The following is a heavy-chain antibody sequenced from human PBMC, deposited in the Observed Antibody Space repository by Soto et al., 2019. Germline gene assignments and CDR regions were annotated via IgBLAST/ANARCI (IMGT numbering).Heavy chain of an antibody. D-gene: IGHD1-7*01. CDR2: ISWNSGSI. V-gene: IGHV3-9*01. CDR3: ARELELPRYYYYGMDV. J-gene: IGHJ6*02. Sequence: EVQLVESGGGLVQPGRSLRLSCAASGFTFDDYAMHWVRQAPGKGLEWVSGISWNSGSIGYADSVKGRFTISRDNAKNSLYLQMNSLRAEDTALYYCARELELPRYYYYGMDVWGQGTTVTVSS. CDR1: GFTFDDYA.